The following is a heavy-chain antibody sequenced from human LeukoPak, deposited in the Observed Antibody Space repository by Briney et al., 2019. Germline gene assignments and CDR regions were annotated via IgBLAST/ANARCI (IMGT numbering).Heavy chain of an antibody. CDR1: GGSMRNTDYY. CDR2: IYNSGRT. J-gene: IGHJ5*02. V-gene: IGHV4-39*01. Sequence: SETLSLTCTLSGGSMRNTDYYWGWIRQPPGKGLEWIASIYNSGRTYHNPSLKSRVTMSVDTSKNQFSLKLISVTAADTAVYYCARLFSRSSPVGWVDPWGPGTLVTVSS. CDR3: ARLFSRSSPVGWVDP.